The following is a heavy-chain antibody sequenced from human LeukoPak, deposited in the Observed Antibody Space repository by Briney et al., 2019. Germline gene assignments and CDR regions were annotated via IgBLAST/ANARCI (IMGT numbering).Heavy chain of an antibody. V-gene: IGHV4-34*01. CDR3: ARGLGTGSLAYYYGMDV. Sequence: SETLSLTCAVYGGSFSGYYWSWIRQPPGKGLEWIGEINHSGSTNYNPSLKSRVSMSVDTSKNQFSLKLSSVTAADTAVYYCARGLGTGSLAYYYGMDVWGQGTTVTVSS. J-gene: IGHJ6*02. D-gene: IGHD1-1*01. CDR2: INHSGST. CDR1: GGSFSGYY.